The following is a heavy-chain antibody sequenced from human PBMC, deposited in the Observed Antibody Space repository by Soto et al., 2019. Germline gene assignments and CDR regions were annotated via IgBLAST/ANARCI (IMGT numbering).Heavy chain of an antibody. V-gene: IGHV1-46*01. CDR1: GYTFTSYY. D-gene: IGHD6-19*01. CDR2: INPSGGST. Sequence: GASVKVSCKASGYTFTSYYMHWVRQAPGQGLEWMGIINPSGGSTSYAQKFQGRVTMTRDTSTSTVYMELSSLRSEDTAVYYCARVRYSSGWSTRFDPWGQGTLVTVSS. CDR3: ARVRYSSGWSTRFDP. J-gene: IGHJ5*02.